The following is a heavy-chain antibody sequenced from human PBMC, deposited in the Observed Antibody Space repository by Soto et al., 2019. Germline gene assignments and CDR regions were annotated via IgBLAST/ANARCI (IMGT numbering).Heavy chain of an antibody. CDR1: GDSISNSRFY. D-gene: IGHD3-22*01. V-gene: IGHV4-39*01. Sequence: ETLSLTCSVSGDSISNSRFYWAWICQPPGEGLEWIGSIYHTGNAYYNPSLKSRVTIFVDTSKNQFSLKLTSVTAADTALYYCARDYFDSSDYTTNWFDPWGQGALVTVSS. CDR3: ARDYFDSSDYTTNWFDP. CDR2: IYHTGNA. J-gene: IGHJ5*02.